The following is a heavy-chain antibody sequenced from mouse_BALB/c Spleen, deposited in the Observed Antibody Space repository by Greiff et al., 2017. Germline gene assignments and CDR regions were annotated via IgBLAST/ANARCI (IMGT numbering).Heavy chain of an antibody. Sequence: EVQLVESGGGLVQPGGSLRLSCATSGFTFTDYYMSWVRQPPGKALEWLGFIRNKANGYTTEYSASVKGRFTISRDNSQSILYLQMNTLRAEDSATYYCARNSYDYDGDYWGQGTTLTVSS. J-gene: IGHJ2*01. V-gene: IGHV7-3*02. CDR3: ARNSYDYDGDY. CDR2: IRNKANGYTT. D-gene: IGHD2-4*01. CDR1: GFTFTDYY.